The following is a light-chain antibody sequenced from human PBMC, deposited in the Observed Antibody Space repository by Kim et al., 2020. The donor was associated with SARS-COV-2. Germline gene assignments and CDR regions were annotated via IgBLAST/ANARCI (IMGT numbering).Light chain of an antibody. CDR1: ELGDKF. CDR2: QDT. CDR3: QAWDSSTDVV. Sequence: SYELTQPPSVSVSPGQTASITCSGDELGDKFVCWYQQKPGQSPVVVIYQDTKRPSGIPERFSGSNAGNTATLTISGTQAIDEADYYCQAWDSSTDVVFGGGTPLTV. J-gene: IGLJ2*01. V-gene: IGLV3-1*01.